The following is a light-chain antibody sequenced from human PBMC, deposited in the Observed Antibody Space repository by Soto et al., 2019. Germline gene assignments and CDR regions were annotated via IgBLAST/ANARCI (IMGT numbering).Light chain of an antibody. J-gene: IGKJ4*01. CDR2: AAT. CDR3: QQANSFPLS. Sequence: DIQMTQCPSSLSASVGDRITITCRTHESVGNWLAWYQQKPRKAPKLLIYAATTLQSGVPSRFSGSRSGTVFSLTVSSLQPEDFATYYCQQANSFPLSFGGGTKVDIK. CDR1: ESVGNW. V-gene: IGKV1D-12*01.